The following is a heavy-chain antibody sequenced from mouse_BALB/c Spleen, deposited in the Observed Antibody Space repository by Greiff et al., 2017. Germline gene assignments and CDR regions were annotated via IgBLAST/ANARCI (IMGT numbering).Heavy chain of an antibody. CDR2: IFPGSGNT. J-gene: IGHJ4*01. V-gene: IGHV1-66*01. D-gene: IGHD2-4*01. CDR1: GYSFPSYY. CDR3: ARGKMITTNYAMDY. Sequence: QVQLQQSGPELVKPGASVKISCKASGYSFPSYYIHWVKQRPGQGLEWIGWIFPGSGNTKYNEKFKGKATLTADTSSSTAYMQLSSLTSEDSAVYFCARGKMITTNYAMDYWGQGTSVTVSS.